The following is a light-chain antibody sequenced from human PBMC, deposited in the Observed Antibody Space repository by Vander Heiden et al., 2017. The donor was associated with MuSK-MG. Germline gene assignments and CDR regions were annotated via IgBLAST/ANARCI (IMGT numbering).Light chain of an antibody. CDR1: QSLLYSNGFTY. CDR3: MQSLQVPWT. Sequence: DLVMTQSPLSLPVTPGEPASISCRSSQSLLYSNGFTYLDWYLQKPGQSPQLLIFLVSNRASGVPDRFSGRGSGTDFTLKISRVEAEDVGVYFCMQSLQVPWTFGQGTRVDIK. J-gene: IGKJ1*01. CDR2: LVS. V-gene: IGKV2-28*01.